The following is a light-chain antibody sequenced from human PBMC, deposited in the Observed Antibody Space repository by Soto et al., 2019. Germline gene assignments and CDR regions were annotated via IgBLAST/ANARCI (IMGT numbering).Light chain of an antibody. J-gene: IGKJ4*01. V-gene: IGKV3-20*01. CDR1: QSVSSY. Sequence: MVLGQSPAALALSRGERATLACRASQSVSSYLAWYQQKPGQAPRLLIYDASNRATGIPDRFSGGGTATAFTLTLSTLDPDDFAVHYCQQYDDSPRTFGGGTQVDIK. CDR3: QQYDDSPRT. CDR2: DAS.